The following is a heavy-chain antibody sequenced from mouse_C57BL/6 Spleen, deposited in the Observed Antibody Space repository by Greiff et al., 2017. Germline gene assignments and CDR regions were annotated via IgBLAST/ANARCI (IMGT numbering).Heavy chain of an antibody. CDR2: INPSSGYT. CDR1: GYTFTSYT. CDR3: AREGLNWYFDV. V-gene: IGHV1-4*01. D-gene: IGHD2-4*01. Sequence: QVQLKQSGAELARPGASVKMSCKASGYTFTSYTMHWVKQRPGQGLEWIGYINPSSGYTKYNQKFKDKATLTADKSSSTAYMQLSSLTSEDSAVYYWAREGLNWYFDVWGTGTTVTVSS. J-gene: IGHJ1*03.